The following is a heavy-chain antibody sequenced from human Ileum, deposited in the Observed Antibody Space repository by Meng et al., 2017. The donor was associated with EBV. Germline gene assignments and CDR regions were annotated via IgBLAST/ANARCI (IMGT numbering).Heavy chain of an antibody. J-gene: IGHJ4*02. Sequence: ECGHGTVKPSETLYLTCTVCRHPMCRCSFYWAEIRQPTGGGLEWIGSVVYSGTTYYSSSLKSRVSISVDTSKNQFSLKLSSVTAADTAVYYCARHHHSPTFDYWGQGTLVTVSS. CDR3: ARHHHSPTFDY. V-gene: IGHV4-39*01. D-gene: IGHD1-14*01. CDR1: RHPMCRCSFY. CDR2: VVYSGTT.